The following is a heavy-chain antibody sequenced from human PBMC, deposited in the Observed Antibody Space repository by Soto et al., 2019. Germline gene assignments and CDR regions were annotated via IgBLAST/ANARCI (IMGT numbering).Heavy chain of an antibody. V-gene: IGHV4-59*08. Sequence: SETLSLTCTVSGGSISSYYWSWIRQPTGKGLEWIGYIYYSGSTNYNPSLKSRVTISVDTSKNQFSLKLSFVTAADTAVYYCARHSCSGGSCYPLDYWGQGTLVTVSS. D-gene: IGHD2-15*01. CDR2: IYYSGST. CDR3: ARHSCSGGSCYPLDY. J-gene: IGHJ4*02. CDR1: GGSISSYY.